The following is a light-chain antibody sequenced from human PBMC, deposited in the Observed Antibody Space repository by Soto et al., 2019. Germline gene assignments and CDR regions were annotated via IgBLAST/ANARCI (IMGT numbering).Light chain of an antibody. Sequence: HSALTQPASVSGSPGQSITISCTGTSSDVGGYNYVSWYQQHPGKAPRLIIYDVNNRPSGVSVRFSGSKSGNTASLTISGLQAEDESDYYCCSYTTSTTLVFGGGTKLTVL. J-gene: IGLJ2*01. CDR3: CSYTTSTTLV. CDR1: SSDVGGYNY. V-gene: IGLV2-14*03. CDR2: DVN.